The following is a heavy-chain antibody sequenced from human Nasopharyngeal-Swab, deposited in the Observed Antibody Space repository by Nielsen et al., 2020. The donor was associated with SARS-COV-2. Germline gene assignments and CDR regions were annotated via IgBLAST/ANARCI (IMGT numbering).Heavy chain of an antibody. CDR1: GFTFSSYG. D-gene: IGHD3-10*01. CDR2: ISCNGGST. V-gene: IGHV3-23*01. J-gene: IGHJ4*02. CDR3: AKEWAMFTMVRDDAEDY. Sequence: GGSLRLSCAASGFTFSSYGMSWVRQAPGKGLEWVSAISCNGGSTYYADSVKGRFTISRNNSKNTLYLQMNSLRAEDTAVYYCAKEWAMFTMVRDDAEDYWGQGTLVTVSS.